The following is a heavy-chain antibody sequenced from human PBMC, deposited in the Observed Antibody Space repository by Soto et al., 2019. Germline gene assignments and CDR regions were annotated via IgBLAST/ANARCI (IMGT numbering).Heavy chain of an antibody. CDR3: ARTFDYYGMDV. Sequence: PSETLSLTCAVSGYSIASGYYWAWIRQSPGKGLEWIGSIYHAGSVYYNPSLNSRVAVSLDTSKNHFPLKLTSVTAADTAVYYCARTFDYYGMDVWGQGTTVS. CDR1: GYSIASGYY. J-gene: IGHJ6*02. V-gene: IGHV4-38-2*01. CDR2: IYHAGSV.